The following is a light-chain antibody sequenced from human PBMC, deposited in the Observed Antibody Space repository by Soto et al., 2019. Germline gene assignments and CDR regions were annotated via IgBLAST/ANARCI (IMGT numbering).Light chain of an antibody. Sequence: SVEPQPPSACRSPGQTFNISCSGSSSNIGSNYVYWYQQLPGTAPKLLIYRNNQRPSGVPDRFSGSKSGTSASLAISGLRSEDEADYYCAAWDDSLSGYVFGTGTKVTVL. V-gene: IGLV1-47*01. CDR1: SSNIGSNY. CDR2: RNN. J-gene: IGLJ1*01. CDR3: AAWDDSLSGYV.